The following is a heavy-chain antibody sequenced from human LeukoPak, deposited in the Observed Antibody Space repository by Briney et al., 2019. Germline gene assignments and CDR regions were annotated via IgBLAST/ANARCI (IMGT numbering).Heavy chain of an antibody. J-gene: IGHJ4*02. V-gene: IGHV3-23*01. Sequence: GGSLRLSCAASGFTFSSYAMSWVRQAPGKGLEWVSAISGSGGSTYYADSVKGRVTISRDNSKNTLYLQMNSLRAEDTAVYYCAKDPLIVGATIFDYWGQGTLVTVSS. D-gene: IGHD1-26*01. CDR1: GFTFSSYA. CDR2: ISGSGGST. CDR3: AKDPLIVGATIFDY.